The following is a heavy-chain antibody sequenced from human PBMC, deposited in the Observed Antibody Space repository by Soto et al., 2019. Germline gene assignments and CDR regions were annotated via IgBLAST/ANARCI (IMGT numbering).Heavy chain of an antibody. Sequence: GGSLRLSCAASGFTYSTYTMNWVRQAPGKGLEWVSSISSSGSYIYYADSVKGRFTISRDNAKNSLYLQMNSLRAEDTAVYYCARYDSSGYYWPYYYYGMDLWGQGTTVTVSS. CDR2: ISSSGSYI. CDR3: ARYDSSGYYWPYYYYGMDL. CDR1: GFTYSTYT. J-gene: IGHJ6*02. D-gene: IGHD3-22*01. V-gene: IGHV3-21*01.